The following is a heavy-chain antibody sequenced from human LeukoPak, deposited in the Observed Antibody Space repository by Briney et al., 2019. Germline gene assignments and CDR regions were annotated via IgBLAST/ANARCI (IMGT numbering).Heavy chain of an antibody. D-gene: IGHD6-13*01. V-gene: IGHV1-18*01. CDR3: ASYPTPGIGAAGTFNY. CDR2: ISAYNGHT. CDR1: GYTFTSYG. Sequence: ASVKVSCKASGYTFTSYGISWVRQAPGQGLEWMGWISAYNGHTNYAQQLQGRVAMTTDTSTSTAYMELRSLRSDDTAVYYCASYPTPGIGAAGTFNYWGQGTLVTVSS. J-gene: IGHJ4*02.